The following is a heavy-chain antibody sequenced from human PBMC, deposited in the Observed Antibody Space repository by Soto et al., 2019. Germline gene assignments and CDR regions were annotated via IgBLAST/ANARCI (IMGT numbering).Heavy chain of an antibody. D-gene: IGHD5-18*01. CDR1: GFTFGDYA. Sequence: GSLRLSCTASGFTFGDYAMSWVRQAPGKGLEWVGFIRSKAYGGTTEYAASVKGRFTISRDDSKSIAYLQMNSLKTEDTAVYYCTRDSWIQLWLRFVDYFDYWGQGTLVTVSS. V-gene: IGHV3-49*04. J-gene: IGHJ4*02. CDR2: IRSKAYGGTT. CDR3: TRDSWIQLWLRFVDYFDY.